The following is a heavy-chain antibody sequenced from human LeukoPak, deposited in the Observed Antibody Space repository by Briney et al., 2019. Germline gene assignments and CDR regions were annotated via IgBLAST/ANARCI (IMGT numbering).Heavy chain of an antibody. Sequence: SETLSLTCAVYGGSFSGYYWSWIRQPPGQGLEWIGEINHSGSTNYNPSLKSRVTISVDTSKNQFSLKLSSVTAADTAVYYCARGGSSSWPPASGFDYWGQGTLVTVSS. CDR3: ARGGSSSWPPASGFDY. J-gene: IGHJ4*02. CDR1: GGSFSGYY. CDR2: INHSGST. D-gene: IGHD6-13*01. V-gene: IGHV4-34*01.